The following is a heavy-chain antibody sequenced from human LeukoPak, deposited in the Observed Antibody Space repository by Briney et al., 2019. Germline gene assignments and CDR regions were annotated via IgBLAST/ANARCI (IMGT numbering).Heavy chain of an antibody. CDR2: IIPIFGTA. J-gene: IGHJ5*02. CDR1: GGTFSSYA. CDR3: ARNRTTIFGVVIIPNNWFDP. D-gene: IGHD3-3*01. Sequence: SVKVSCKASGGTFSSYAISWVRQALGQGLEWMGGIIPIFGTANYAQKFQGRVTITADESTSTAYMELSSLRSEDTAVYYCARNRTTIFGVVIIPNNWFDPWGQGTLVTVSS. V-gene: IGHV1-69*01.